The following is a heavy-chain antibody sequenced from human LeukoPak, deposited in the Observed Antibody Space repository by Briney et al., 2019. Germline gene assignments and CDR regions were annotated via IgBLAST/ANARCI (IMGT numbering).Heavy chain of an antibody. CDR2: INHSGST. D-gene: IGHD3-10*01. CDR1: GGSFSGYY. V-gene: IGHV4-34*01. J-gene: IGHJ4*02. CDR3: ARGITMVRGEEDFDY. Sequence: SETLSPTCAVYGGSFSGYYWSWIRQPPGKGLEWIGEINHSGSTNYNPSLKSRVTISVDTSKNQFSLKLSSVTAADTAVYYCARGITMVRGEEDFDYWGQGTLVTVSS.